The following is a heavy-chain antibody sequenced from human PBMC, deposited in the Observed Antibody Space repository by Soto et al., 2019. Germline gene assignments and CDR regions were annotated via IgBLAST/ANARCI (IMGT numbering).Heavy chain of an antibody. V-gene: IGHV1-69*01. Sequence: QVQLVQSGAEVKKPGSSLKVSCKVFGETLNSNPIGWVRQAPGQGLEWVGGIVPLSDRTNYAKELQGRVTVTADGSTSTVYMELSNLKSDDTAVYYWARKSGRDCHSGGGCFSLDVWGQGSRITVSS. CDR2: IVPLSDRT. J-gene: IGHJ4*02. CDR1: GETLNSNP. D-gene: IGHD2-15*01. CDR3: ARKSGRDCHSGGGCFSLDV.